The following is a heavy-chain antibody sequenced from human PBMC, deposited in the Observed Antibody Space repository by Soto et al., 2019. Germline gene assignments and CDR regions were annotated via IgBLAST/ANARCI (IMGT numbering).Heavy chain of an antibody. CDR1: GGSFSGYY. V-gene: IGHV4-34*01. CDR2: INHSGST. CDR3: ARGTDVIYYYYGMDV. J-gene: IGHJ6*02. D-gene: IGHD3-10*01. Sequence: QVQLQQWGAGLLKPSETLSLTCAVYGGSFSGYYWSWIRQPPGKGLEWIGEINHSGSTNYNPSLKSRVTISVDTSKNQFSLKLSSVTAADTAVYYCARGTDVIYYYYGMDVWGQGTTVTVSS.